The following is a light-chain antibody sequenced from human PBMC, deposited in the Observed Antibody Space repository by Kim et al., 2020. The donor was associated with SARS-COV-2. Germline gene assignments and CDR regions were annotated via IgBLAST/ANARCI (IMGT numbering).Light chain of an antibody. Sequence: QSALTQPASVSGSPGQSITISCTGTSSDVGGYDYVSWYQQHPGKAPKLMIFDVSKRPSGVSNRFSGSKSGNTASLTISGLQAEDEADYYCNSYTRSSTWVFGGGTQLTVL. V-gene: IGLV2-14*03. CDR3: NSYTRSSTWV. CDR2: DVS. CDR1: SSDVGGYDY. J-gene: IGLJ3*02.